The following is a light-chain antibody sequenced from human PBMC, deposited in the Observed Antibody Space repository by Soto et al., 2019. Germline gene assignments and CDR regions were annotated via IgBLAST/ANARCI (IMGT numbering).Light chain of an antibody. J-gene: IGLJ3*02. V-gene: IGLV2-14*02. CDR2: EVS. Sequence: QSALTQPASVSGSPGQSITISCTGGSSDVGSYNRVSWYRQHPGKAPQLMIYEVSNRPSGVSNRFSGSKSGNTASLTISGLQAEDEADYFYSSLTRSDTWVIGGGTKLTVL. CDR3: SSLTRSDTWV. CDR1: SSDVGSYNR.